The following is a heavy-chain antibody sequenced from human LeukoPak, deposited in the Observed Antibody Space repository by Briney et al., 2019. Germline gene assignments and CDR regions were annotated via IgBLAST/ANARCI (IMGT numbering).Heavy chain of an antibody. Sequence: GGSLRLSCAASGFTFRSYGMHWVRQAPGKGLEWVAFIRYDGSNKYYADSVKGRFTISRDNSKNTLYLQMNSLRAEDTAVYYCAKVLTYYYDSSGYPGDYWGQGTLVTVSS. V-gene: IGHV3-30*02. CDR3: AKVLTYYYDSSGYPGDY. D-gene: IGHD3-22*01. J-gene: IGHJ4*02. CDR1: GFTFRSYG. CDR2: IRYDGSNK.